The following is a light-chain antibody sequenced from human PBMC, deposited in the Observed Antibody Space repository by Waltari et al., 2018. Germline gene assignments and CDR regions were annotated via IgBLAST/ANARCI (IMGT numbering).Light chain of an antibody. CDR1: SGHSSYA. V-gene: IGLV4-69*01. J-gene: IGLJ3*02. CDR3: QTGGFGIWV. Sequence: QLMLTQSPSASASLGASVRLTCTLSSGHSSYAVAWHQQQPEKGPRYLMKVNSDGSHIKGDGTPYRFSGSSSGADRYLPLPRLQSEAEADYYCQTGGFGIWVFGGGTKLTVL. CDR2: VNSDGSH.